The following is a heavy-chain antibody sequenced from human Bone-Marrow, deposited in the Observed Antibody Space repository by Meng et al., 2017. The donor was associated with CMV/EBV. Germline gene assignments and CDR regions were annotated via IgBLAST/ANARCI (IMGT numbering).Heavy chain of an antibody. CDR2: IYYSGST. CDR1: GGSVSSGSYY. CDR3: GGLGGVLYGGGIDP. Sequence: SETLSLTCTVSGGSVSSGSYYWSWIRQPPGKGLEWIGYIYYSGSTNYNPSLKSRVTISVDTSKNQFSLELSSLTAADTGGYYCGGLGGVLYGGGIDPWGQGTLVTVSS. D-gene: IGHD3-10*01. V-gene: IGHV4-61*01. J-gene: IGHJ5*02.